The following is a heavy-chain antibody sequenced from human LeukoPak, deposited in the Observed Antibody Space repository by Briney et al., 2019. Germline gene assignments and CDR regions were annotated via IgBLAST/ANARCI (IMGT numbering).Heavy chain of an antibody. Sequence: ASVKVSCKASGYTFTGCYMHWVRQAPGQGLEWMGWINPNSGGTNYAQKFQGRVTMTRDTSISTAYMELSRLRSDDTAVYYCARAHVPAASDAFDIWGQGTMVTVSS. CDR3: ARAHVPAASDAFDI. J-gene: IGHJ3*02. V-gene: IGHV1-2*02. CDR2: INPNSGGT. CDR1: GYTFTGCY. D-gene: IGHD2-2*01.